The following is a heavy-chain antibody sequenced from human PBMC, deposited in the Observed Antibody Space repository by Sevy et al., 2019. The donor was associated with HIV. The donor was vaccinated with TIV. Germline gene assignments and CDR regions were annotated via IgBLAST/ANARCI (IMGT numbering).Heavy chain of an antibody. CDR1: GFTLSNYD. J-gene: IGHJ3*02. D-gene: IGHD5-18*01. Sequence: GGSLRLSCAASGFTLSNYDMHWVRHSTGKGLEWVSAIGTAGNTFYADSVRGRFTIFREDSKSSLYLQMNSLRAEDTAVYYCAKDQGYSYGNDAFDIWGQGTMVTVSS. CDR2: IGTAGNT. CDR3: AKDQGYSYGNDAFDI. V-gene: IGHV3-13*01.